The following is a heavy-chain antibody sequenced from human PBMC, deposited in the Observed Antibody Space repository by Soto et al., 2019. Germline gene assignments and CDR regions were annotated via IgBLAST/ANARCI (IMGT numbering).Heavy chain of an antibody. J-gene: IGHJ5*02. CDR2: ISTYSGDT. Sequence: ASVQVSCKASGYTFFTYDISWVRQAPGQGLEWMGWISTYSGDTKYAQKCQVRVTMTTDTSTTTAYLDLRSLRSDDTDVYYCARHHGPTRSDYWFDPWGQGTLVTVSS. V-gene: IGHV1-18*01. D-gene: IGHD5-12*01. CDR3: ARHHGPTRSDYWFDP. CDR1: GYTFFTYD.